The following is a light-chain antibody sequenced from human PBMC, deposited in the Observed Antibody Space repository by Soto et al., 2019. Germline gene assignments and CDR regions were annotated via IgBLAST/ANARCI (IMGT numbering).Light chain of an antibody. CDR3: QQYGSSSPWT. CDR1: QSVGSW. Sequence: DIQMTQSPSTLSAYVGDRVTITCRASQSVGSWLAWYQQKPGKAPKLLIYKASSLESGVPSRFSGSGSGTEFSLTISSLQPDDFASYHCQQYGSSSPWTFGQGTKVEIK. V-gene: IGKV1-5*03. CDR2: KAS. J-gene: IGKJ1*01.